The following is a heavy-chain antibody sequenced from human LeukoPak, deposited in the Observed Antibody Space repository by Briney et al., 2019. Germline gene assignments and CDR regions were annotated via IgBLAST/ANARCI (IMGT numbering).Heavy chain of an antibody. V-gene: IGHV1-2*02. D-gene: IGHD4-17*01. Sequence: ASVKVSCTASGYTFTDYYIHWVRQAPGQGLEWMGWINLNSGDTYYAQNFQDRVTMTGDTSISTAYLELSSLRSDDTAVYYCARGYDYGDYVGDFDYWGQGTLVTVSS. J-gene: IGHJ4*02. CDR2: INLNSGDT. CDR3: ARGYDYGDYVGDFDY. CDR1: GYTFTDYY.